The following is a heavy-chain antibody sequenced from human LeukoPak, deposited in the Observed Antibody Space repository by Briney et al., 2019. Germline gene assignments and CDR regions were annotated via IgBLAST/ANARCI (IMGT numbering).Heavy chain of an antibody. J-gene: IGHJ3*02. V-gene: IGHV3-74*01. CDR3: ARPPDGLANAFDI. CDR1: GFSFSTSW. CDR2: INPDYSGT. Sequence: GGSLRLSCKGSGFSFSTSWIHWVRQAPGEGLVWVSRINPDYSGTDYADSVRGRFTISRDNAKNTVFLQMNSLRAEDTAVYYCARPPDGLANAFDIWGLGTTVTVSS. D-gene: IGHD5-24*01.